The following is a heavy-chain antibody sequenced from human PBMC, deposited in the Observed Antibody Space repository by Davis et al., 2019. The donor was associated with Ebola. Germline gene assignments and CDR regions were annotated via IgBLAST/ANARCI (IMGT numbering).Heavy chain of an antibody. CDR2: ISSSSSYI. J-gene: IGHJ4*02. D-gene: IGHD6-19*01. Sequence: PGGSLRLSCAASGFTFSSYSMNWVRQAPGKGLEWVSSISSSSSYIYYADSVKGRFTISRDNAKNSLYLQMNSLRAEDTAVYYCARLRVGSGWTTEGFDYWGQGTLVTVSS. V-gene: IGHV3-21*01. CDR1: GFTFSSYS. CDR3: ARLRVGSGWTTEGFDY.